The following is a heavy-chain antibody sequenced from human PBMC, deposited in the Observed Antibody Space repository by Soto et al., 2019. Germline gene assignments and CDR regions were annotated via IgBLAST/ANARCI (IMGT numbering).Heavy chain of an antibody. CDR3: ARDYDSSGYYYENWFDP. CDR2: ISSSSSYI. CDR1: GFTFSSYS. Sequence: PGGSLRLSCAASGFTFSSYSMNWVRQAPGKGLEWVSSISSSSSYIYCADSVKGRFTISRDNAKNSLYLQMNSLRAEDTAVYYCARDYDSSGYYYENWFDPWGQGTLVTVSS. V-gene: IGHV3-21*01. D-gene: IGHD3-22*01. J-gene: IGHJ5*02.